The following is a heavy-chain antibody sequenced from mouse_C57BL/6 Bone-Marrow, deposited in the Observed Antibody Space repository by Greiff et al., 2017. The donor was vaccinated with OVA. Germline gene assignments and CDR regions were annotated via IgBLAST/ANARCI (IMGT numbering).Heavy chain of an antibody. CDR2: ISDGGSYT. Sequence: EVKLVESGGGLVKPGGSLKLSCAASGFTFSSYAMSWVRQTPEKRLEWVATISDGGSYTYYPDNVKGRFTISRDTAKNNLYLQMSHLKSEDTAMYYCARDLGSWFAYWGQGTLVTVSA. V-gene: IGHV5-4*01. D-gene: IGHD4-1*01. CDR3: ARDLGSWFAY. CDR1: GFTFSSYA. J-gene: IGHJ3*01.